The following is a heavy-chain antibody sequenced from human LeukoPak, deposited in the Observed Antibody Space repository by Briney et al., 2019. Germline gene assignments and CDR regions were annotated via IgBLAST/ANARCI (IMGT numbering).Heavy chain of an antibody. V-gene: IGHV3-30*02. CDR1: GFTFSSYW. CDR2: IRYDGSNK. D-gene: IGHD1-14*01. Sequence: PGGSLRLSCAASGFTFSSYWMSWARQAPGKGLEWVAFIRYDGSNKYYADSVKGRFTISRDNSKNTLYLQMNSLRAEDTAVYYCARGTLNIPGEHGAFDYWGQGTLVTVSS. J-gene: IGHJ4*02. CDR3: ARGTLNIPGEHGAFDY.